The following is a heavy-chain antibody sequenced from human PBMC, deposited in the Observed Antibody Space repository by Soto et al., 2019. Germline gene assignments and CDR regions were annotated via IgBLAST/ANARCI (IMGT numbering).Heavy chain of an antibody. V-gene: IGHV4-4*02. D-gene: IGHD3-10*02. CDR1: GGSISSSNW. CDR2: IYHSGST. Sequence: SDTLSLTCAVSGGSISSSNWWSWVRQPPGKGLEWIGEIYHSGSTNYNPSLKSRVTISVDKSKNQFSLKLSSVTAADTAVYYCARVNVRELGQGAVDIWGQGTMVTVSS. CDR3: ARVNVRELGQGAVDI. J-gene: IGHJ3*02.